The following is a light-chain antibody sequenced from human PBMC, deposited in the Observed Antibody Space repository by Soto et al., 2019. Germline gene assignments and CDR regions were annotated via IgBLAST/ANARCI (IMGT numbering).Light chain of an antibody. CDR1: QSISSSY. V-gene: IGKV3-20*01. J-gene: IGKJ4*01. CDR2: STS. CDR3: QQYNNSPLT. Sequence: ETVLKQSPCTLSLSPGERATLSCRASQSISSSYLAWYQQKLGQAPSLLIHSTSSRATGIPDRFSGSGSGTDFTLTISRLEPEDFAVYYCQQYNNSPLTFGGGTKVDIK.